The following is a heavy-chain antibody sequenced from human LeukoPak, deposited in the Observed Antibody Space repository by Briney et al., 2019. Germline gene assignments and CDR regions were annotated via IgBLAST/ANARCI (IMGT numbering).Heavy chain of an antibody. D-gene: IGHD4-23*01. CDR2: IVPIFGTA. V-gene: IGHV1-69*13. CDR3: ARDGGKALPYGMDV. CDR1: GGTFSTYV. Sequence: SVKVSCKASGGTFSTYVISWVRQAPGQGLEWMGVIVPIFGTANYAQKSQGRVTITADESTSTAYMELSSLRSEDTAVYYCARDGGKALPYGMDVWGQGTTVTVSS. J-gene: IGHJ6*02.